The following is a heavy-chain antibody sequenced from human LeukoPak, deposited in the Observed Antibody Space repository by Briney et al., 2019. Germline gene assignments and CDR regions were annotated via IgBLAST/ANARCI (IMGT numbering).Heavy chain of an antibody. Sequence: PGGSPRLSCVASGFTFSSYWMHWVRQAPGKGLEWVSYISSSGSTIYYADSVKGRFTISRDNAKNSLYLQMNSLRAEDTAVYYCARDLRRISSSWYENWFDPWGQGTLVTVSS. J-gene: IGHJ5*02. CDR1: GFTFSSYW. CDR3: ARDLRRISSSWYENWFDP. D-gene: IGHD6-13*01. CDR2: ISSSGSTI. V-gene: IGHV3-48*04.